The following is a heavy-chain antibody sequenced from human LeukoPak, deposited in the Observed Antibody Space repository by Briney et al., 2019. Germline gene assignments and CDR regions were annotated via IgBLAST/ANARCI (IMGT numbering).Heavy chain of an antibody. Sequence: GGSLRLSRAASGFTVSSNYMSWVRQAPGKGLEWVSVIYSGGSTYYADSVKGRFTISRDNSKNTLYLQMNSLRAEDTAVYYCARENHDPNWFDPWGQGTLVTVSS. CDR2: IYSGGST. V-gene: IGHV3-53*01. CDR3: ARENHDPNWFDP. D-gene: IGHD3-16*01. CDR1: GFTVSSNY. J-gene: IGHJ5*02.